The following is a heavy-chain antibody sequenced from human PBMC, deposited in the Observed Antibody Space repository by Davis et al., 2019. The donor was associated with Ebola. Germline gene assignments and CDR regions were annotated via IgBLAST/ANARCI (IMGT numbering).Heavy chain of an antibody. CDR1: GFTFSSYA. CDR2: LSGSGDST. CDR3: AREGFSQSNWFDP. Sequence: GESLKISCAASGFTFSSYAMNWVRQAPGKGLEWVSVLSGSGDSTYYADSVKRRFTISRDNSKNTLYLQMNSLRDEDTAVYYCAREGFSQSNWFDPWGQGTLVTVSS. D-gene: IGHD3-3*01. V-gene: IGHV3-23*01. J-gene: IGHJ5*02.